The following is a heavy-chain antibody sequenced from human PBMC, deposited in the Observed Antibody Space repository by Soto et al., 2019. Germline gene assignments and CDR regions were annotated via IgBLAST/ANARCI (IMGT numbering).Heavy chain of an antibody. CDR1: GGTFSSYA. Sequence: QVQLVQSGAEVKKPGSSVTVSCKASGGTFSSYAISWVRQAPGQGLEWMGGIIPIFGTANYAQKFQGRVTITADESTSTAYMELSSLRSEDTAVYYCARDRQEMATIYYWYFDLWGRGTLVTVSS. D-gene: IGHD5-12*01. CDR3: ARDRQEMATIYYWYFDL. CDR2: IIPIFGTA. V-gene: IGHV1-69*01. J-gene: IGHJ2*01.